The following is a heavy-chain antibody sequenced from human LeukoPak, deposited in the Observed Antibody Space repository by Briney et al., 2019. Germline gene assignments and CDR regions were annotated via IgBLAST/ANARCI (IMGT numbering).Heavy chain of an antibody. CDR1: GFTFSSYA. CDR3: AKDGGLWVSAHWGDF. CDR2: ITTSDGNT. D-gene: IGHD7-27*01. J-gene: IGHJ4*02. V-gene: IGHV3-23*01. Sequence: GGSLRLSCAASGFTFSSYAMSWVRQAPGKGLEWVSTITTSDGNTYYADSVKGRFTVSRDNSKNTLYLQMNSLRAEDTAVYYCAKDGGLWVSAHWGDFWGRGTLVTVSS.